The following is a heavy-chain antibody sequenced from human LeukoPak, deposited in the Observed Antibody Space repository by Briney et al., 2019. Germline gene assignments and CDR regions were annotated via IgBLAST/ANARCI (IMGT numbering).Heavy chain of an antibody. CDR2: ISYDGSNK. Sequence: GGSLRLSCAASGFTFSSYAMHWVRQAPGKGLEWVAVISYDGSNKYYADSVKGRFTISRDNSKNTLYLQMNSLRAEDTAVYYCASGLSVAGVFDYWGQGTLVTVSS. CDR1: GFTFSSYA. CDR3: ASGLSVAGVFDY. D-gene: IGHD6-19*01. J-gene: IGHJ4*02. V-gene: IGHV3-30-3*01.